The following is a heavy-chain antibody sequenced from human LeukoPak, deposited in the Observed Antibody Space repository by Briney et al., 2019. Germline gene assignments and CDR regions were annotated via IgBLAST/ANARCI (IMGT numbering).Heavy chain of an antibody. Sequence: PSETLSLTCAVSGYSISSGYYWGWIRQPPGKGLEWIGSIYHSRSTYYNPSLKSRVTISVDTSKNQFSLKVSSVTAADTAVYYCARAQDEYSSSRLWGQGTLVTVPS. CDR2: IYHSRST. D-gene: IGHD6-13*01. CDR3: ARAQDEYSSSRL. J-gene: IGHJ4*02. V-gene: IGHV4-38-2*01. CDR1: GYSISSGYY.